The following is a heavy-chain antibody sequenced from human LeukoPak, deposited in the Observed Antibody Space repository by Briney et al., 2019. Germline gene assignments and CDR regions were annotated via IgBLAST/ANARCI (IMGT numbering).Heavy chain of an antibody. V-gene: IGHV3-15*01. CDR3: TTPGGSGQGYFDY. Sequence: GGSLRLSCAAFGFAFANAWMTWVRQAPGKGLEWLGRIKSKTDGGTIDYAAPVGGRFTISRDDSKDTLCLQMNSLKTEDTAVYYCTTPGGSGQGYFDYWGQGTLVTVSS. D-gene: IGHD3-16*01. J-gene: IGHJ4*02. CDR1: GFAFANAW. CDR2: IKSKTDGGTI.